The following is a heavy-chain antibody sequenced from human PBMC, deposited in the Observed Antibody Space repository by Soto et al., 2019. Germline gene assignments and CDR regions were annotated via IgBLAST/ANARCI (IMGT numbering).Heavy chain of an antibody. Sequence: PSETLSLTCAVYGGSFSGYYWSWIRQPPGKGLEWIGEINHSGSTNYNPSLKSRVTISVDTSKNQFSLNLTSVTAADSAVYYCASLMYGGNSFPLDYWGQGTLVTVSS. D-gene: IGHD3-10*02. CDR1: GGSFSGYY. CDR3: ASLMYGGNSFPLDY. J-gene: IGHJ4*02. V-gene: IGHV4-34*01. CDR2: INHSGST.